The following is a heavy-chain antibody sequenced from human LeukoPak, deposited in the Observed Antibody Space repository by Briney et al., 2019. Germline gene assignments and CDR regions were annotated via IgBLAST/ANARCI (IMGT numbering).Heavy chain of an antibody. V-gene: IGHV1-18*01. CDR3: AREPVDDILTGYYTPYYYYGMDV. CDR1: GYTFTSYG. J-gene: IGHJ6*02. D-gene: IGHD3-9*01. CDR2: ISAYNGNT. Sequence: GASVKVSCKASGYTFTSYGISWVRQAPGQGLEWMGWISAYNGNTNYAQKLQGRVTMTTDTSTSTAYMELRSLRSDDTAVYYCAREPVDDILTGYYTPYYYYGMDVWGQGTTVTVSS.